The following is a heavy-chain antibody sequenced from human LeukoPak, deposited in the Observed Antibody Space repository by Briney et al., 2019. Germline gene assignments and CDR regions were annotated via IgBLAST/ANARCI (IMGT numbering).Heavy chain of an antibody. V-gene: IGHV3-23*01. J-gene: IGHJ4*02. D-gene: IGHD1-26*01. CDR1: GFTFSSYA. Sequence: GSLRLSCAASGFTFSSYAMSWVRQAPGKGLEWVSAISGSGGSTYYADSVKGRFTISRDNSKNTLYLQMNSLRAEDTAVYYCAKSFQGAAFVELLGDYWGQGTLATVSS. CDR3: AKSFQGAAFVELLGDY. CDR2: ISGSGGST.